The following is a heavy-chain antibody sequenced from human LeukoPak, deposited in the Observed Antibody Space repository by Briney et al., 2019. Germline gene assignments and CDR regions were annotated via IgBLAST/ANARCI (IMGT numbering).Heavy chain of an antibody. CDR3: ATYYYDSSQVIEFDY. CDR1: GFAFSSYA. Sequence: GGSLRLSCAASGFAFSSYALSWVRQAPGKGLEWVSGISGSGGSTYYADSVKGRFTISRDNSKNTLYLQMNGLRAEDTAVYYCATYYYDSSQVIEFDYWGQGTLVTVSS. D-gene: IGHD3-22*01. V-gene: IGHV3-23*01. CDR2: ISGSGGST. J-gene: IGHJ4*02.